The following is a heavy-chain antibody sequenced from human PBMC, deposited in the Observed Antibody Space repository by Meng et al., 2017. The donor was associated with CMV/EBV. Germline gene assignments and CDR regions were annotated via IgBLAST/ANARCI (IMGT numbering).Heavy chain of an antibody. D-gene: IGHD1-7*01. V-gene: IGHV3-21*01. CDR2: ISSGSSYI. Sequence: GESLKISCAASGFTFSSYSMNWVRQAPGKGLEWVSSISSGSSYIYYADSVKGRFTISRDNAKNSLYLQMNSLRAEDTAVYYCARDLGPYNWNYVGVVQGAKDYWGQGTLVTVSS. J-gene: IGHJ4*02. CDR1: GFTFSSYS. CDR3: ARDLGPYNWNYVGVVQGAKDY.